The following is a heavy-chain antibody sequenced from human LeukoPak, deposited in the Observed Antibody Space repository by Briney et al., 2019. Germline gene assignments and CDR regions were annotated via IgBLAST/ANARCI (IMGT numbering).Heavy chain of an antibody. CDR3: ARIYSSSWFLNWFDP. D-gene: IGHD6-13*01. CDR2: INHSGST. CDR1: GGSFSGYY. J-gene: IGHJ5*02. Sequence: PSETLSLTCAVYGGSFSGYYWSWIRQPPGKGLEWIGEINHSGSTYYNPSLKSRVTISVDTSKNQFSLKLNSVTAADTAVYYCARIYSSSWFLNWFDPWGQGTLATVSS. V-gene: IGHV4-34*01.